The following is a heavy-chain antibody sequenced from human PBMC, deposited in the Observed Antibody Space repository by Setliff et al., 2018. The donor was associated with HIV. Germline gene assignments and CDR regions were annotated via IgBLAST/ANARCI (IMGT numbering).Heavy chain of an antibody. V-gene: IGHV1-18*01. Sequence: ASVKVSCKASGYIFTNYGINWVRQAPGHGLEWMGWINPYTGKTNFAENHQGRVTLTTDTSTSTAYMDLRSLKSDDTAVFYCARRGNYYGSAFDYWGQGTRVTVS. J-gene: IGHJ4*02. CDR3: ARRGNYYGSAFDY. D-gene: IGHD3-10*01. CDR2: INPYTGKT. CDR1: GYIFTNYG.